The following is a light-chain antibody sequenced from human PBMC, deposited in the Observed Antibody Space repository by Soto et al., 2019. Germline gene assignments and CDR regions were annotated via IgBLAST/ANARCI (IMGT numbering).Light chain of an antibody. CDR3: QSYGSSHSGRV. J-gene: IGLJ1*01. Sequence: QSVLTQPPSVSGAPGQTVTISCTGSSSNIGAGYDVHWYQQLPGTAPKLLIYGNSNRPSGVPDRFSGSKSGTSASLAITGLEAEDEADYYCQSYGSSHSGRVFGTGTKLTVL. V-gene: IGLV1-40*01. CDR2: GNS. CDR1: SSNIGAGYD.